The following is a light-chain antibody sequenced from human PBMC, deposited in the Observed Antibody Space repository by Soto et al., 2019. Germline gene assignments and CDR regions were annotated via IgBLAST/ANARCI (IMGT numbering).Light chain of an antibody. V-gene: IGLV2-23*01. CDR2: EGD. CDR3: CSDAGSTFFV. CDR1: SSDVGNYKV. J-gene: IGLJ1*01. Sequence: QSALTQSVSVSGSPGQSITISCNGTSSDVGNYKVVSWYQHHPGKAPKLLLYEGDKRPSGISNRFSGSESGKTASLTISGLQAEDVADYYCCSDAGSTFFVFGTGTKVTVL.